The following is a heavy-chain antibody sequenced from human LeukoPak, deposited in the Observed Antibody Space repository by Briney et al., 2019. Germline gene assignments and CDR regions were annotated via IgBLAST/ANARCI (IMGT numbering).Heavy chain of an antibody. CDR3: ARVAGSDGMDV. Sequence: SETLSLTCTVSGGSISSGGYYWSWIRQHPGKGLEWIGYIYYSGSTYYNPSLKSRVTITVDTSKNQFSLKLSSVTAADTAVYYCARVAGSDGMDVWGQGTTVTVSS. J-gene: IGHJ6*02. D-gene: IGHD2-15*01. CDR2: IYYSGST. CDR1: GGSISSGGYY. V-gene: IGHV4-31*03.